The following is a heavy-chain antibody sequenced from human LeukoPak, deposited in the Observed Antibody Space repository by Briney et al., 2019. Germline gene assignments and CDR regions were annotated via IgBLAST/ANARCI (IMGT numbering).Heavy chain of an antibody. V-gene: IGHV3-7*01. CDR2: INEDGGAI. D-gene: IGHD1-26*01. J-gene: IGHJ4*02. Sequence: GGSLRLACVVSGGSFSAYWMAWVRQAPGKGLEWVAEINEDGGAIYYVDSIKGRFTISRDNAQNSLYLEIKTLGVEETAVYYCAKVPRESGCYWGQGTLVTVSS. CDR3: AKVPRESGCY. CDR1: GGSFSAYW.